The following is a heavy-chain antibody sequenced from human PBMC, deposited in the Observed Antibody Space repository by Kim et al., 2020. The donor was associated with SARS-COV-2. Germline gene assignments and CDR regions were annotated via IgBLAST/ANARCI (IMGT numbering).Heavy chain of an antibody. D-gene: IGHD3-10*01. CDR2: IKSRRTSV. CDR1: GFNVSGYN. CDR3: ARCPLSMTMVRGMITTTLFYYYNMDA. V-gene: IGHV3-48*02. Sequence: GGSLRLSCAASGFNVSGYNRHWVLQAPGNWIEWVSCIKSRRTSVRKVDTVRGRVTMSRDYATNSLFLQINSLRDEDTAVYYCARCPLSMTMVRGMITTTLFYYYNMDAWGQGTTVTGSS. J-gene: IGHJ6*02.